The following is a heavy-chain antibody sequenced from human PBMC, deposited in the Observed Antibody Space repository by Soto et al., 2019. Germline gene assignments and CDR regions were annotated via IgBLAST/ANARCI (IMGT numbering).Heavy chain of an antibody. Sequence: GASVKVSCKVSGGTLSSETISWLRQAPGQGLEWMGRIIPLQGIGNYAQKFQGRVTITTDISTSTGYMELSSLTSEDTAIYYCARDIGDRIFDYWGQGTLVTVSS. J-gene: IGHJ4*02. V-gene: IGHV1-69*04. D-gene: IGHD2-21*02. CDR2: IIPLQGIG. CDR1: GGTLSSET. CDR3: ARDIGDRIFDY.